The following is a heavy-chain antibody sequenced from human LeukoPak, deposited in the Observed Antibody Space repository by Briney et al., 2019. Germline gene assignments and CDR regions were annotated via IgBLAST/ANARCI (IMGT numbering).Heavy chain of an antibody. CDR1: GGSVSSGSYY. CDR3: ARGGYDFWSGLYYFDY. J-gene: IGHJ4*02. D-gene: IGHD3-3*01. V-gene: IGHV4-61*01. Sequence: SETLSLTCTVSGGSVSSGSYYWSWIRQPPGKGLEWIGYIYYSGSTNYNPSLKSRVTISVDTSKNQFSLKLSSVTAADTAVYYCARGGYDFWSGLYYFDYWGQGTLVTVSS. CDR2: IYYSGST.